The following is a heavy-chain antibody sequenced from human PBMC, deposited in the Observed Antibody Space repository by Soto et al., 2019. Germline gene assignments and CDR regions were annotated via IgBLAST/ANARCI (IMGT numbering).Heavy chain of an antibody. V-gene: IGHV1-69*13. J-gene: IGHJ6*02. D-gene: IGHD1-26*01. CDR3: AKDRRADWESYYYYAMDV. CDR2: IIPIYGTA. Sequence: SVKVSCKASGGTFSSFTISWVLQAPGQGLEWMGGIIPIYGTANYAQKFQGRVAITADASTRTAYMELSSLRSEDTAVYYCAKDRRADWESYYYYAMDVWGQGTTVTVSS. CDR1: GGTFSSFT.